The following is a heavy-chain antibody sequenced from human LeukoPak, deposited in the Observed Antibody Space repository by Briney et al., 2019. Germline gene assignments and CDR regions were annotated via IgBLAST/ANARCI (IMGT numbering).Heavy chain of an antibody. CDR2: INPSGGST. CDR3: ARPWGKYDAFDI. V-gene: IGHV1-46*01. J-gene: IGHJ3*02. Sequence: ASVKVSCKASGYTFTSYYMHWVRQAPGQGLEWMGIINPSGGSTSYAQKFQGRITMTRDTSTSTVYMELSSLRPEDTAVYYCARPWGKYDAFDIWGQGTMVTVSS. D-gene: IGHD7-27*01. CDR1: GYTFTSYY.